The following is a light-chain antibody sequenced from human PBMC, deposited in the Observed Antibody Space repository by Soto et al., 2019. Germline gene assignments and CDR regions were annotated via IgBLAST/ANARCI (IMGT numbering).Light chain of an antibody. J-gene: IGKJ3*01. CDR1: QSISSY. Sequence: DIQMTQSPSSLSASVGDRVTITCRASQSISSYLNWYQQKPGKAPKLLIYATSSLHSGVPSRFNGSASGTDFTLTISSLQPEDFATYYCQQSYSTPQTFGPGTKVDIK. V-gene: IGKV1-39*01. CDR2: ATS. CDR3: QQSYSTPQT.